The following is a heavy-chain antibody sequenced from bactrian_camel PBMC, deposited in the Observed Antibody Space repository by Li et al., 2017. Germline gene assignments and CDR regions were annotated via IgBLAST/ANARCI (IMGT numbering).Heavy chain of an antibody. Sequence: VQVGGSLRLACAVSGTTKRIGCVGWYRQSPGKEREGLTFIDNDGGTTYVDSVKGRFTISYDNAKMTAYLQMNNLKPGDTAVYYCAADSGVKVGVTPRWALSTKNYNSWGRGTQVTVS. CDR1: GTTKRIGC. D-gene: IGHD2*01. CDR2: IDNDGGT. J-gene: IGHJ4*01. CDR3: AADSGVKVGVTPRWALSTKNYNS. V-gene: IGHV3S53*01.